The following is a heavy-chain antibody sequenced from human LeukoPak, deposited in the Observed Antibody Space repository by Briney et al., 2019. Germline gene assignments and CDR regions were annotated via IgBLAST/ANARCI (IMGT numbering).Heavy chain of an antibody. CDR3: ARHSGYDTLDY. CDR2: IYHSGST. CDR1: GYSISGGYY. V-gene: IGHV4-38-2*01. J-gene: IGHJ4*02. Sequence: SETLSLTCAVSGYSISGGYYWGWIRQPPGKGLEWIGSIYHSGSTYYNPSLKSRVTISVDTSKNQFSLKLSSVTAADTAVYYCARHSGYDTLDYWGQGTLVTVSS. D-gene: IGHD3-22*01.